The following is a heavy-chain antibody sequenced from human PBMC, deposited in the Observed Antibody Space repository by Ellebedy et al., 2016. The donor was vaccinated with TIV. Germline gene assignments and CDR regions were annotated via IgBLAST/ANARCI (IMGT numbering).Heavy chain of an antibody. D-gene: IGHD6-19*01. CDR2: IYYSGST. CDR3: ASTYSSEWSPNDAFDI. Sequence: MPSETLSLTCTVSGGSISTYYWSWIRQPPGKRLEWIGYIYYSGSTNYNPSLKSRVTISVDTSKNQFSLKLSSVTAADTAVYYCASTYSSEWSPNDAFDIWGQGTMVTVSS. CDR1: GGSISTYY. V-gene: IGHV4-59*01. J-gene: IGHJ3*02.